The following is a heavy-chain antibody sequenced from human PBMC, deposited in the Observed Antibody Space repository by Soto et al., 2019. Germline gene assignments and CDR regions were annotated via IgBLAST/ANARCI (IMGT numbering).Heavy chain of an antibody. CDR3: ARVHCSGGTCLDGLDV. D-gene: IGHD2-15*01. J-gene: IGHJ6*02. CDR1: GDSVSSSGAC. Sequence: SQTLSLTCVISGDSVSSSGACWNWIRQSPSRGLEWLGRIYYRSKWFHDYTASVQSRLTINPDTSRNQFSLQLNFVIPEDTAVYYCARVHCSGGTCLDGLDVWGQGTTVTVSS. CDR2: IYYRSKWFH. V-gene: IGHV6-1*01.